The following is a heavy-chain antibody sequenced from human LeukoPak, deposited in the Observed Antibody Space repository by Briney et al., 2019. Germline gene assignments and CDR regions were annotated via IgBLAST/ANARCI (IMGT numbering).Heavy chain of an antibody. CDR2: ISAYNGNT. J-gene: IGHJ4*02. Sequence: ASVKVSCKASGYTFTSYGISGVRQAPGQGLEWMGWISAYNGNTNYAQKLQGRVTMTTDTSTSTAYMELRSLRSDDTAVYYCARDLAKYNWNYGCYFDYWGQGTLVTVSS. CDR3: ARDLAKYNWNYGCYFDY. CDR1: GYTFTSYG. V-gene: IGHV1-18*01. D-gene: IGHD1-7*01.